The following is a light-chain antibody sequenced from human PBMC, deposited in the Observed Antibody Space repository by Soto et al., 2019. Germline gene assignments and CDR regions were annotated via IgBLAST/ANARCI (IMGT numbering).Light chain of an antibody. Sequence: EIVLTQSPATLSLSPGERATLSCRASQSVSSYLAWYQQKPGQAPRLLINYASNRATGIPARFSGSGSGTDFTLTISSLEPEDFAVYYCQQRSNWPITFGQGTRLEIK. CDR3: QQRSNWPIT. CDR1: QSVSSY. J-gene: IGKJ5*01. V-gene: IGKV3-11*01. CDR2: YAS.